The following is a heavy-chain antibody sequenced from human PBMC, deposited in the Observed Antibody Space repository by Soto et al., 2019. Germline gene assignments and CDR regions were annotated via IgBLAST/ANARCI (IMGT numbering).Heavy chain of an antibody. CDR3: VREDSAWDSRGSFDF. J-gene: IGHJ3*01. Sequence: GGSLRLSCAASAFTFSNYAMNWVRQAPGKGLEWVSVISGSGGSTSYADSVQGRFTISRDNSKNTLYLQMNSLRAEDTAIYYCVREDSAWDSRGSFDFWGRGTMVTVSS. CDR1: AFTFSNYA. CDR2: ISGSGGST. V-gene: IGHV3-23*01. D-gene: IGHD6-19*01.